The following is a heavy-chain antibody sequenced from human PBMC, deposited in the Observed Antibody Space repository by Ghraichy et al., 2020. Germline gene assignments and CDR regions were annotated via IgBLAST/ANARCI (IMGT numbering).Heavy chain of an antibody. J-gene: IGHJ4*02. Sequence: GGSLRHSCAASGFTFSSYSMNWVRQAPGKGLEWVSSISSSSSYIYYADSVKGRFTISRDNAKNSLYLQMNSLRAEDTAVYYCARGGTYGSGSYFDYWGQGTLVTVSS. CDR1: GFTFSSYS. CDR3: ARGGTYGSGSYFDY. D-gene: IGHD3-10*01. V-gene: IGHV3-21*01. CDR2: ISSSSSYI.